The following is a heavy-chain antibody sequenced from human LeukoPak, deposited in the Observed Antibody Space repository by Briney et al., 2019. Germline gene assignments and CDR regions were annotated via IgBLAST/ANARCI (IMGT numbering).Heavy chain of an antibody. J-gene: IGHJ4*02. Sequence: PSETLSLTCTVSGYSIRSAYYWGWIRQPPGKGLEWIGSIYHSGTIYYNPSLKSRVTISVDTSKNQFSLKLTSVTAADTAVYYCARVMDYYDGSGYPPPAAADYWGQGALVTVSS. CDR2: IYHSGTI. CDR3: ARVMDYYDGSGYPPPAAADY. V-gene: IGHV4-38-2*02. CDR1: GYSIRSAYY. D-gene: IGHD3-22*01.